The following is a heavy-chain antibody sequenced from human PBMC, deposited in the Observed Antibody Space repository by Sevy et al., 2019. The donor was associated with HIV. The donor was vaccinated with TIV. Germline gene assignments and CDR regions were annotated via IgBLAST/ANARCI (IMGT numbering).Heavy chain of an antibody. V-gene: IGHV1-69*13. D-gene: IGHD2-2*01. CDR3: ASGRDIVVVPAYYYGMDV. J-gene: IGHJ6*02. CDR1: GGTFSSYA. Sequence: ASVKVSCKASGGTFSSYAISWVRQAPGQGLEWMGGIIPIFGTANHAQKFQGRVTITADESTSTAYMELSSLRSEDTAVYYCASGRDIVVVPAYYYGMDVWGQGTTVTVSS. CDR2: IIPIFGTA.